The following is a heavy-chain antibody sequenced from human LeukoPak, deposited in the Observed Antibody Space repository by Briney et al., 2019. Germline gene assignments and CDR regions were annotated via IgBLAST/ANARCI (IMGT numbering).Heavy chain of an antibody. Sequence: PGGSLRLSCAASGLTFSSHAMSWVRQAPGKGLEWVSVISGSGGSTYYADSVKGRFTISRDNSKNTLYLQMNSLRAEDTAVYYCAKDIGSRLWYFDYWGQGTLVTVSS. CDR3: AKDIGSRLWYFDY. CDR1: GLTFSSHA. CDR2: ISGSGGST. V-gene: IGHV3-23*01. J-gene: IGHJ4*02. D-gene: IGHD1-26*01.